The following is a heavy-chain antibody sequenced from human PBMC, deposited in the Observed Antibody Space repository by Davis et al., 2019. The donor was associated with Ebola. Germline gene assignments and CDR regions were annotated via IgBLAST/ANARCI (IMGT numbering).Heavy chain of an antibody. V-gene: IGHV3-43*02. CDR3: ANLGDFWSGYYYYYYGMDV. CDR2: ISGDGGST. Sequence: GESLKISCAASGFTFDDYAMHWVRQAPGKGLEWVSLISGDGGSTYYADSVKGRFTISRDNSKNSLYLQMNSLRTEDTALYYCANLGDFWSGYYYYYYGMDVWGQGTTVTVSS. CDR1: GFTFDDYA. J-gene: IGHJ6*02. D-gene: IGHD3-3*01.